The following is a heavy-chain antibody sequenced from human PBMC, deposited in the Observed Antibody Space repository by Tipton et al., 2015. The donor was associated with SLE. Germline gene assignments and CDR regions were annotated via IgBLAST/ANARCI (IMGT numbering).Heavy chain of an antibody. CDR2: IYYSGST. CDR3: ARDVGIWYSSSWYAFDI. Sequence: TLSLTCTVSGGSISSYYWSWIRQPPGKGLEWIGYIYYSGSTNYNPSLKSRVTISVDTSKNQFSLKLSSVTAADTAVYYCARDVGIWYSSSWYAFDIWGPGTMVTVSS. CDR1: GGSISSYY. J-gene: IGHJ3*02. V-gene: IGHV4-59*01. D-gene: IGHD6-13*01.